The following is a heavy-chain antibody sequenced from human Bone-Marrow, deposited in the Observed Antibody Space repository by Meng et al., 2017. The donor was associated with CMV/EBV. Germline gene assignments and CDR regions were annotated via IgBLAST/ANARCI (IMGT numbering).Heavy chain of an antibody. V-gene: IGHV1-2*02. CDR2: INPNSGGT. J-gene: IGHJ4*02. CDR3: ARAHCSSNSCLWDFAD. D-gene: IGHD2-2*01. CDR1: GYTFTGYY. Sequence: AAVKVFCKASGYTFTGYYMHWVRQAPGQGLEWMGWINPNSGGTNYAQKFQGRVTMTRDTSISTAYMELSRLRSDDTAVYYCARAHCSSNSCLWDFADWGQGILVT.